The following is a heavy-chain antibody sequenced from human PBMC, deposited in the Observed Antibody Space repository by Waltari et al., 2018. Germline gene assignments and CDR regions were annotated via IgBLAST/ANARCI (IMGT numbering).Heavy chain of an antibody. CDR1: GYTFTSYG. CDR2: ISAYNGTT. CDR3: ARDRYYDILTGPDY. J-gene: IGHJ4*02. V-gene: IGHV1-18*01. Sequence: QVQLVQSGAEVKKPGASVKVSCKASGYTFTSYGISWVRQAPGQGLEWMGWISAYNGTTTYAPKLQGRVTMTTDTSTSTAYMELRSLRSDDTAVYYCARDRYYDILTGPDYWGQGTLVTVSS. D-gene: IGHD3-9*01.